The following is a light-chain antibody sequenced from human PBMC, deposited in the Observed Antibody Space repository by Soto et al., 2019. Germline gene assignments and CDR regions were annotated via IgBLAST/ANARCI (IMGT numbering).Light chain of an antibody. CDR2: GAS. V-gene: IGKV3-20*01. CDR3: QHYNYWPYT. J-gene: IGKJ2*01. CDR1: QSVSSTH. Sequence: EIVLTQSPGTLSLSPGDRATLFCRASQSVSSTHLAWYHQKPGQAPRLLIYGASTRASGIPDRFSGSGSGTDFTLTISRLENEAFEVYYCQHYNYWPYTFGQGTKVDIK.